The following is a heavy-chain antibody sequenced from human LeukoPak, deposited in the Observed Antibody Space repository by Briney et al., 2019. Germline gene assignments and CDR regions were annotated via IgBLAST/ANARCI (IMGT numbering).Heavy chain of an antibody. CDR3: ARGPRRLEHAGIGDY. Sequence: PSETLSLTCTVSGYSISSGYYWGWIRQPPGKGLEWIGSIYHSGSTYYNPSLKSRVTISVDTSKNQFSLKLSSVTAADTAVYYCARGPRRLEHAGIGDYWGQGTLVTVSS. V-gene: IGHV4-38-2*02. J-gene: IGHJ4*02. CDR1: GYSISSGYY. D-gene: IGHD1/OR15-1a*01. CDR2: IYHSGST.